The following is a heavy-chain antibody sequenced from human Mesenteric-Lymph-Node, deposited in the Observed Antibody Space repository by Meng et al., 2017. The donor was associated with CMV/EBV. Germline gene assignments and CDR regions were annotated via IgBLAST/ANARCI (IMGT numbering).Heavy chain of an antibody. V-gene: IGHV4-34*01. CDR1: GGSFSGYY. J-gene: IGHJ4*02. Sequence: HHGGVGLVKPSETLSFTCAVYGGSFSGYYWNWIRQSPEKGLEWIGEINHSGSTTYNPSFTSRIIISVDTSTNQISLNMSSVTAADTAVYYCARGSSYDILTGYFDYWGQGALVTVSS. CDR2: INHSGST. D-gene: IGHD3-9*01. CDR3: ARGSSYDILTGYFDY.